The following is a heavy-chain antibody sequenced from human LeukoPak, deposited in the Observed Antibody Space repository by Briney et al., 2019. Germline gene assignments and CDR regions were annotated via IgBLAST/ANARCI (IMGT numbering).Heavy chain of an antibody. V-gene: IGHV4-39*07. D-gene: IGHD6-13*01. CDR2: IFYSGST. Sequence: SETLSLTCTVSSGSISTSNYYWGWIRQPPGKGLEWIGNIFYSGSTYYSPSLRSRVTISLDTSRNQFSLKLNSVTAADTAVYYCAKSNGYGLADIWGQGTMVTVSS. J-gene: IGHJ3*02. CDR3: AKSNGYGLADI. CDR1: SGSISTSNYY.